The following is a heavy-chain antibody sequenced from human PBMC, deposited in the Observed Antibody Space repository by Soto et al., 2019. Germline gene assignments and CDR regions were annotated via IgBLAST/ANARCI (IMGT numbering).Heavy chain of an antibody. CDR3: ATQSYSNSGAYYYYAMDV. D-gene: IGHD4-4*01. V-gene: IGHV4-30-2*01. Sequence: TLSLRCAFSGCSISSGGYSGSWIRQPPGKGLEWIGYIYQSGSTYYNPSLKSRVTISVDRSRNQFSLKLSSVTAADTAVYFCATQSYSNSGAYYYYAMDVWGQGTTVTVSS. CDR1: GCSISSGGYS. CDR2: IYQSGST. J-gene: IGHJ6*02.